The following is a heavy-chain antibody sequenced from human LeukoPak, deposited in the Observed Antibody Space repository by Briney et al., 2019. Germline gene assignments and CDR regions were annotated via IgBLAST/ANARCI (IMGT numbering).Heavy chain of an antibody. D-gene: IGHD6-19*01. CDR2: MNPNSGDT. V-gene: IGHV1-2*04. CDR3: AKLVDSSGWVFDF. Sequence: ASVKVSCTASGYTFTDYYMHWVRQAPGQGLELMGWMNPNSGDTNYAQKFQGWVTMTRDTSINTAYMELSRLKSDDTAIYYCAKLVDSSGWVFDFWGQGTLVTVSS. J-gene: IGHJ4*02. CDR1: GYTFTDYY.